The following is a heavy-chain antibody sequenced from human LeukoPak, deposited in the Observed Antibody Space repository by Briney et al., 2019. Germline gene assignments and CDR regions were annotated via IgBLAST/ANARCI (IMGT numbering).Heavy chain of an antibody. D-gene: IGHD3-22*01. V-gene: IGHV1-69*05. CDR2: IIPIFGTA. CDR1: GGTFSSYA. Sequence: AASVKVSCKASGGTFSSYAISWVRQAPGQGLEWMGGIIPIFGTANYAQKFQGRVTITTDESTSTAYMELSSLRSDDTAVYYCATLDYDSSGYQGYFDYWGQGTLVTVSS. J-gene: IGHJ4*02. CDR3: ATLDYDSSGYQGYFDY.